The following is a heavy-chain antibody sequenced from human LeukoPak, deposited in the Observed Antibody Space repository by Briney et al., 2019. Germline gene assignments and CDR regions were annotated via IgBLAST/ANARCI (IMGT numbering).Heavy chain of an antibody. D-gene: IGHD6-19*01. CDR1: GPTFSTYS. CDR2: IYNSGAKI. V-gene: IGHV3-23*01. J-gene: IGHJ4*02. CDR3: AKDVAPDSGWDLDY. Sequence: GGSLRLSCAVSGPTFSTYSMTWVRQGPGKGLEWVSSIYNSGAKIFYADSVKGRFTISRDNSKNMLYLQMNSLRVEDTAVYYCAKDVAPDSGWDLDYWGQGTLVTVSS.